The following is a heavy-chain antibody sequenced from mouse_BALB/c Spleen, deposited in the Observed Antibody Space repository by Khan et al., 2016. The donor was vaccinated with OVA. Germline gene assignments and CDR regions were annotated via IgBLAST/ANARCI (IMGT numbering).Heavy chain of an antibody. J-gene: IGHJ3*01. Sequence: QVQLKQSGPGLVQPSQSLSITCTVSGFSLANYSVHWVRQSPGKGLEWLGVIWGAGSTDYNAAFISRLTISKDNSRSQVFFKVNSLQPNDTAIYYCARRGYDYGRGALFAYWGQGTLVTVSA. D-gene: IGHD2-4*01. CDR1: GFSLANYS. V-gene: IGHV2-2*02. CDR2: IWGAGST. CDR3: ARRGYDYGRGALFAY.